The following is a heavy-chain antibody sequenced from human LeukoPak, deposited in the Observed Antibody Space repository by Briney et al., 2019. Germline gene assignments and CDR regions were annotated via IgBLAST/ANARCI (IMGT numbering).Heavy chain of an antibody. J-gene: IGHJ6*03. D-gene: IGHD1-26*01. CDR3: ARSEGVGATYDHNYYYYMDV. Sequence: ASVKVSCKASGYTFTGYYMHWVRQAPGQGLEWMGWINPNSGGTNYAQKFQGRVTMTRDTSISTAYMELSRLRSDDTAVYDCARSEGVGATYDHNYYYYMDVWGNGTTVTASS. CDR2: INPNSGGT. CDR1: GYTFTGYY. V-gene: IGHV1-2*02.